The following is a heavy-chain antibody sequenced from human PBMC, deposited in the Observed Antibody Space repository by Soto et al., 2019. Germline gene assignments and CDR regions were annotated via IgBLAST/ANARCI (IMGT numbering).Heavy chain of an antibody. D-gene: IGHD6-13*01. J-gene: IGHJ4*02. V-gene: IGHV4-34*01. CDR2: ITPSGST. CDR1: GGCFSGYY. Sequence: SETLSLTCAVYGGCFSGYYWSWIRQPPGKGLEWMGEITPSGSTNYTPSLKLRFTISVDTSKSHFSLNLSSVTPADPALYYCASLPSCSWYYFDYWRQGTLVAVSS. CDR3: ASLPSCSWYYFDY.